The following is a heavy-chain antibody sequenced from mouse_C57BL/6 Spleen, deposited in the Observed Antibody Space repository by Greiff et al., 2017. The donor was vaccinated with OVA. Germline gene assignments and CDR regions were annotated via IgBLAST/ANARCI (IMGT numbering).Heavy chain of an antibody. CDR2: IDPSDSYT. D-gene: IGHD3-2*02. V-gene: IGHV1-59*01. CDR1: GYTFTSYW. CDR3: ARQTKGSMDY. J-gene: IGHJ4*01. Sequence: VQLQQPGAELVRPGTSVKLSCKASGYTFTSYWMHWVKQRPGQGLEWIGVIDPSDSYTNYNQKFKGKATLTVDTSSSTAYMQLSSLTSEDSAVYYCARQTKGSMDYWGQGTSVTVSS.